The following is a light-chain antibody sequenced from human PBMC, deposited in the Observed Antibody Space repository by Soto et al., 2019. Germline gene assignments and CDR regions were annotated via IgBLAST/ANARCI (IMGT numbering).Light chain of an antibody. CDR2: GAS. CDR1: QSIRSN. V-gene: IGKV3D-15*01. CDR3: QQYNNWPPLT. J-gene: IGKJ4*01. Sequence: EIVMTQSPPILSVSPGERAALSCRASQSIRSNLAWYQQKPGQAPRLLIYGASTRATGIPARFSGSGSGTEFTLTISSLQSEDFAVYYCQQYNNWPPLTFGGGTKVEIK.